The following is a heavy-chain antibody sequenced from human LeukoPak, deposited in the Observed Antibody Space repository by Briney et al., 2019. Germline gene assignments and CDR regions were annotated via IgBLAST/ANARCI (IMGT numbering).Heavy chain of an antibody. J-gene: IGHJ4*02. V-gene: IGHV3-23*01. CDR3: TSRVVSGTKYFAS. CDR2: VTSSGDYT. CDR1: GFTFSNYV. Sequence: GGSLRLSCAASGFTFSNYVMSWVRQAPGKGLEWFSSVTSSGDYTYYTDSVKGRFSSSRDNSKNTLDLQMSSLRADDTAVYYCTSRVVSGTKYFASWGQGTLVTVSS. D-gene: IGHD2-2*01.